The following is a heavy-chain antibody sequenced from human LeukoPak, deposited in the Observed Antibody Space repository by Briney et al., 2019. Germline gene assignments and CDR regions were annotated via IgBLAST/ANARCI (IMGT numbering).Heavy chain of an antibody. J-gene: IGHJ5*02. V-gene: IGHV4-34*01. CDR1: GGSFSGYY. D-gene: IGHD3-3*01. CDR3: ARAGFWSGARWFAP. CDR2: INHSGST. Sequence: PSETLSLTCAVYGGSFSGYYWSWIRQPPGKGLEWIGEINHSGSTNYNPSLKSRVTISVDTSKNQFSLKLSSVTAADTAVYYCARAGFWSGARWFAPWGQGTLVTVSS.